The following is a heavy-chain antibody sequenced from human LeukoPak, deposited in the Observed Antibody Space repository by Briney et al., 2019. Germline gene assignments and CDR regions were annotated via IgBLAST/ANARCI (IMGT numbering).Heavy chain of an antibody. CDR2: IYYSGST. CDR3: AGDPYDYYYGMDV. V-gene: IGHV4-30-4*01. Sequence: SQTLSLTCTVSGGSISSGDYYWSWIRQPPGKGLEWIGYIYYSGSTYYNPSLKSRVTISVDTSKNQFSLKLSSATAADTAVYYCAGDPYDYYYGMDVWGQRTTVTVSS. CDR1: GGSISSGDYY. D-gene: IGHD3-16*01. J-gene: IGHJ6*02.